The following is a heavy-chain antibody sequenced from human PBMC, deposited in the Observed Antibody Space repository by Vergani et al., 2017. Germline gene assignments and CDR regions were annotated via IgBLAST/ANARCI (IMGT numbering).Heavy chain of an antibody. J-gene: IGHJ6*03. CDR1: GFTLSSSG. D-gene: IGHD2-15*01. V-gene: IGHV3-48*01. CDR2: ISSSSSTK. Sequence: EVQLVESGGGLVQPGGSLRLSCAASGFTLSSSGMNWVRQAPGKGLEWFSYISSSSSTKYYAEPVKGRFAISRDNAKNTLYLQMNSLRAEDTAVYYCAKGYCSGXSCYSWPYYYYMDVWGKGTTVTVSS. CDR3: AKGYCSGXSCYSWPYYYYMDV.